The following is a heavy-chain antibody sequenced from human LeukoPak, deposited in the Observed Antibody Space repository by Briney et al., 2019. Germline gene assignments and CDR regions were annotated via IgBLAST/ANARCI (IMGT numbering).Heavy chain of an antibody. D-gene: IGHD5-24*01. V-gene: IGHV4-30-4*01. Sequence: SQTLSLTCTLSGGSISSGDYYWSWIRQPPGKGLEWIGYIYYSGSTYYNPSLKSRVTISVDTSKSQFSLKLSSVTAADTAVYYCARSGRWLHNSGIDYWGQGTLVTVSS. CDR3: ARSGRWLHNSGIDY. CDR1: GGSISSGDYY. CDR2: IYYSGST. J-gene: IGHJ4*02.